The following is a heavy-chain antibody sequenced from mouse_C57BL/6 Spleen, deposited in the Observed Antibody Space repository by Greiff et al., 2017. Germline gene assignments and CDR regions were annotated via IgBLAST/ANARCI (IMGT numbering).Heavy chain of an antibody. D-gene: IGHD2-3*01. CDR1: GYTFTSYW. Sequence: QVHVKQPGAELVRPGSSVKLSCKASGYTFTSYWMHWVKQRPIQGLEWIGNIDPSDSETHYNQKFKDKATLTVDKSSSTAYMQLSSLTSEDSAVYYCARSLDDGYFYWGQGTTLTVSS. CDR3: ARSLDDGYFY. J-gene: IGHJ2*01. V-gene: IGHV1-52*01. CDR2: IDPSDSET.